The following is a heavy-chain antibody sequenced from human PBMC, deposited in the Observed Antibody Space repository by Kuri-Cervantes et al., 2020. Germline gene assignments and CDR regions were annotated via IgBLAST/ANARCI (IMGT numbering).Heavy chain of an antibody. J-gene: IGHJ4*02. CDR2: IIPIFGTA. CDR1: GGTFSSYA. D-gene: IGHD3-10*01. Sequence: SVKVSCKASGGTFSSYAISWVRQAPGQGLEWMGGIIPIFGTANYAQKFQGRVTMTRNTSISTAYMELSSLRSEDTAVYYCARGRATMVRGVTSDYWGQGTLVTVSS. CDR3: ARGRATMVRGVTSDY. V-gene: IGHV1-69*05.